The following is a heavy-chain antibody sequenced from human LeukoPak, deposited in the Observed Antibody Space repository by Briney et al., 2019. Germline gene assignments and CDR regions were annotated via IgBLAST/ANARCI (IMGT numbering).Heavy chain of an antibody. Sequence: GGSLRLSCAASGFTFSSYGMHWVRQAPGKGLEWVAVIWYDGSNKYYADSVKGRFTISRDNSKNTLYLQMNSLRAEDTAVYYCARDWGMIAAAGPFDYWGQGTLVTVSS. V-gene: IGHV3-33*01. CDR3: ARDWGMIAAAGPFDY. J-gene: IGHJ4*02. CDR2: IWYDGSNK. CDR1: GFTFSSYG. D-gene: IGHD6-13*01.